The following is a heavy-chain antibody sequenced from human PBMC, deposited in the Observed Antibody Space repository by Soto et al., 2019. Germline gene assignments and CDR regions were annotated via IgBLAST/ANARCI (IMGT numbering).Heavy chain of an antibody. CDR2: IGPYGNTI. J-gene: IGHJ4*02. D-gene: IGHD2-21*01. Sequence: GGSLRLSCAASGFSFRYYFMSWIRQAPGKGLEWVSYIGPYGNTIFYADSVKGRFTISRDDATNSLFLHMSSLRTEDTAVYYCARDDHTYGVYWGQGTPVTVSS. CDR1: GFSFRYYF. CDR3: ARDDHTYGVY. V-gene: IGHV3-11*01.